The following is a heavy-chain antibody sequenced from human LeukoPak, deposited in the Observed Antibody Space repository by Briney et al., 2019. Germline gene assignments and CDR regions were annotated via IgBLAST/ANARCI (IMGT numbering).Heavy chain of an antibody. V-gene: IGHV1-69*04. CDR3: ARGSGKAAMADY. CDR2: IIPILGIA. J-gene: IGHJ4*02. D-gene: IGHD3-10*01. Sequence: LVKVSCKASGGTFSSYAISWVRQAPGQGLEWMGRIIPILGIANYAQKFQGRVTITADKSTSTAYMELSSLRSEDTAVYYCARGSGKAAMADYWGQGTLVTVSS. CDR1: GGTFSSYA.